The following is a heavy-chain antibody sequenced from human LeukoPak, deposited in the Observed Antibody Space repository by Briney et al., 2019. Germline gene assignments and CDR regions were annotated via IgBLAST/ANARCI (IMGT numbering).Heavy chain of an antibody. J-gene: IGHJ4*02. Sequence: GASVKVSCKASGYTFTSYYMHWVRQAPGQGLEWMGLINPTGGSTGYAQKFQGRVTMTRDMSISTAYMELSRLRSDDTAVYYCAREHVRGIVVVPAARSFGYWGQGTLVTVSS. V-gene: IGHV1-46*01. CDR3: AREHVRGIVVVPAARSFGY. CDR1: GYTFTSYY. CDR2: INPTGGST. D-gene: IGHD2-2*01.